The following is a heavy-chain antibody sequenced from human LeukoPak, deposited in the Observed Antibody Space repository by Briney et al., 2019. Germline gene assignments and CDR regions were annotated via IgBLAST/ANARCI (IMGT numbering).Heavy chain of an antibody. Sequence: SETLSLTCAVYGGSFSGYYWSWIRQPPGKGLEWIGEINHSGSTNYNPSLKSRVTISVDTSKNQFSLKLSSVTAADTAVDYCAVRDRWGQGTLVTVSS. CDR2: INHSGST. D-gene: IGHD3-10*01. CDR3: AVRDR. J-gene: IGHJ4*02. CDR1: GGSFSGYY. V-gene: IGHV4-34*01.